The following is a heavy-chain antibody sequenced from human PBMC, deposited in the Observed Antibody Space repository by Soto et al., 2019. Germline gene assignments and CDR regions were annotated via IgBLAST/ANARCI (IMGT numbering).Heavy chain of an antibody. J-gene: IGHJ4*02. Sequence: EVQLVESGGGLIQPGGSLRLSCAASGFTVSSNYMTWVRQAPGKGLEWVSAVYSGGSTYYADSVKGRFTISRDNSKKTLYLQMSSLRVDDTAVYYCARARSTAAGLFDSWGQGTLVTVSS. CDR1: GFTVSSNY. V-gene: IGHV3-53*01. D-gene: IGHD6-13*01. CDR2: VYSGGST. CDR3: ARARSTAAGLFDS.